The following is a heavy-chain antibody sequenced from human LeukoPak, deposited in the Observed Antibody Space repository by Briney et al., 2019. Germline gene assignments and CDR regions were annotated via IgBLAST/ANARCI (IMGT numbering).Heavy chain of an antibody. J-gene: IGHJ4*02. Sequence: GGSLRLSCAASGFTFSSYWMSWVRQAPGKGLGWVANIKQDGSEKYYVDSVKGRFTISRDNAKNSLYLQMNSLRAEDTAVYYCARDLYSSSWYSDYWGQGTLVTVSS. CDR3: ARDLYSSSWYSDY. D-gene: IGHD6-13*01. CDR1: GFTFSSYW. V-gene: IGHV3-7*04. CDR2: IKQDGSEK.